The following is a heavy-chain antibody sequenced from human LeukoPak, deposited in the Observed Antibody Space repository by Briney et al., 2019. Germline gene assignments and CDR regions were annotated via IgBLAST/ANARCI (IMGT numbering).Heavy chain of an antibody. CDR1: GFTFSSYS. CDR2: ISSSSSYI. Sequence: GGSLRLSCAASGFTFSSYSMNWVRQAPGKGREWVSSISSSSSYIYYADSVKGRFTISRDNAKNSLYLQMNSLRAEDTAVYYCARDQGDYDYTHHYWGQGTLVTVSS. V-gene: IGHV3-21*01. CDR3: ARDQGDYDYTHHY. D-gene: IGHD5-12*01. J-gene: IGHJ4*02.